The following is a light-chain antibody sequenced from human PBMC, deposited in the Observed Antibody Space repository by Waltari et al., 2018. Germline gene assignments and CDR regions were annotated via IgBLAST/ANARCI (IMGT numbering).Light chain of an antibody. Sequence: DIVLTQSPGTLSLSPGERATLSCRASQSVGGTYLAWYQERRGQAPRLLIHGACNRAPGIPDRFSGSTSGTDFTLTISRLEPEDFAVYYCQQYHSSPITFGLGTRLEIK. CDR2: GAC. J-gene: IGKJ5*01. V-gene: IGKV3-20*01. CDR1: QSVGGTY. CDR3: QQYHSSPIT.